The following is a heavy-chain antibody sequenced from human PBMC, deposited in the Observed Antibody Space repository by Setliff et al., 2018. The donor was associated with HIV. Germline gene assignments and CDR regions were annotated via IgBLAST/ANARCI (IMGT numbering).Heavy chain of an antibody. D-gene: IGHD2-21*01. V-gene: IGHV4-38-2*01. J-gene: IGHJ4*02. Sequence: PGGSLRLSCAVSGFTFSNFFMYWVRQAPGKGLEWIGSIYHDGTTHYRSSLRSRAAISIGTSKSQISLKVRSVTAADTAVYFCAQMSISASVYFDYCGQGTLVTVSS. CDR3: AQMSISASVYFDY. CDR1: GFTFSNFFM. CDR2: IYHDGTT.